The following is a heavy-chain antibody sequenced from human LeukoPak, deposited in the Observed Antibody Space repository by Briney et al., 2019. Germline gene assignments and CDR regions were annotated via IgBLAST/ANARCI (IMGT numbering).Heavy chain of an antibody. CDR2: IYYSGST. CDR1: GGSISSGDYY. V-gene: IGHV4-30-4*08. Sequence: SETLSLTCTVSGGSISSGDYYWSWIRQPPGKGLEWIGYIYYSGSTYYNPSLKSRVTISVDTSKNQFSLKLSSVTAADTAVYYCARNEPVGATVHWGQGTLVTVSS. J-gene: IGHJ4*02. CDR3: ARNEPVGATVH. D-gene: IGHD1-26*01.